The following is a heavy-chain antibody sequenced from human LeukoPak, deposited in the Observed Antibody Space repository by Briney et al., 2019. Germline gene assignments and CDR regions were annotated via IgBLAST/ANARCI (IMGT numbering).Heavy chain of an antibody. CDR3: AITMVRGARGAFDI. D-gene: IGHD3-10*01. CDR2: INPNRGDT. V-gene: IGHV1-2*02. J-gene: IGHJ3*02. CDR1: GYTFTGYY. Sequence: GASVKVSCKASGYTFTGYYMHWVRQAPGQGPEWMGWINPNRGDTNYAQKFQGRVTMTRDTSISTAYMELSRLRSDDTAVYYCAITMVRGARGAFDIWGQGTMVTVSS.